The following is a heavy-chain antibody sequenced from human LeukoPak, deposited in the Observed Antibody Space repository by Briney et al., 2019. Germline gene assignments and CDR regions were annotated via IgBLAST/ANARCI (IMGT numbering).Heavy chain of an antibody. V-gene: IGHV3-23*01. CDR1: GFSFSSYA. D-gene: IGHD2-2*01. Sequence: GGSLRLSCAASGFSFSSYAMSWVRQAPGKGLEWVSSISGSGDNTYYAESVKGRFTISRDNSKNTLYLQMNSLKTEDTAVYYCTTEGGGYCSSTSCPDGYWGQGTLVTVSS. CDR3: TTEGGGYCSSTSCPDGY. J-gene: IGHJ4*02. CDR2: ISGSGDNT.